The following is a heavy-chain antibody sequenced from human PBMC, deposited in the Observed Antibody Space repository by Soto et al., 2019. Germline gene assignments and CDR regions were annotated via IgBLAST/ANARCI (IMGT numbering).Heavy chain of an antibody. Sequence: QVQLVESGGGVVQPGRSLRLSCAASGFSFSSYGMHWVRQAPGKGLEWVAVISHDGTNKNYADSVKGRFTISRDNSKNTLYLQMNSLRAEDTAVYYCAKDLTNRFPPPLADYWGQGTLVAVSS. CDR2: ISHDGTNK. CDR1: GFSFSSYG. J-gene: IGHJ4*02. CDR3: AKDLTNRFPPPLADY. V-gene: IGHV3-30*18. D-gene: IGHD3-3*01.